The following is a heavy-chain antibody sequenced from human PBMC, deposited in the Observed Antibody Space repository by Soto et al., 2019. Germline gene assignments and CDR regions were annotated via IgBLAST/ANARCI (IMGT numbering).Heavy chain of an antibody. CDR1: GFTFSSYA. CDR2: ISGSGGST. V-gene: IGHV3-23*01. Sequence: GGSLRLSCAASGFTFSSYAMSWVRQAPGKGLEWVSAISGSGGSTYYADSVKGRFTISRDNSKNTLYLQMNSLRAEDTAVYYCANKNPRIAAAGYYYYYYGMDVWGQGTTVTVSS. J-gene: IGHJ6*02. D-gene: IGHD6-13*01. CDR3: ANKNPRIAAAGYYYYYYGMDV.